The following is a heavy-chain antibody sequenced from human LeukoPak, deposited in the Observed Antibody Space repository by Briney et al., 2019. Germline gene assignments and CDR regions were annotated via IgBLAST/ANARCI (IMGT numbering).Heavy chain of an antibody. V-gene: IGHV3-7*04. CDR1: GFTFSSYW. CDR2: IKQDGSEK. J-gene: IGHJ3*02. CDR3: ARADIVVVVAATPDAFDI. Sequence: GGSLRLSCAASGFTFSSYWMSWVRQAPGKGLEWVANIKQDGSEKYYVDSVKGRFTISRDNAKNSLYLQMNSLRAEDTAVYYCARADIVVVVAATPDAFDIWGQGTMVTVSS. D-gene: IGHD2-15*01.